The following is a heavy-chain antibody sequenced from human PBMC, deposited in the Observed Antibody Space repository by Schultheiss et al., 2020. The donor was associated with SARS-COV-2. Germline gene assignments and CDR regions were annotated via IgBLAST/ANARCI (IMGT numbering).Heavy chain of an antibody. J-gene: IGHJ3*02. CDR1: GFTFSSYA. Sequence: GGSLRLSCAASGFTFSSYAMHWVRQAPGKGLEWVSAISDTTYYADSVKGRFTISRDNAKKSLYLQMNSLRAEDTAVYYCARPYDSSGYYYVVDAFDIWGQGTMVTVSS. CDR3: ARPYDSSGYYYVVDAFDI. D-gene: IGHD3-22*01. V-gene: IGHV3-21*01. CDR2: ISDTT.